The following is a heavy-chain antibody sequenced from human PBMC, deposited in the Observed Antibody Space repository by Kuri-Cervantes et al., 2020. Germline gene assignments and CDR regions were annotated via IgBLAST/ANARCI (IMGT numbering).Heavy chain of an antibody. D-gene: IGHD3-3*01. CDR2: IWYDGSNK. CDR1: GFTFSSYG. V-gene: IGHV3-33*01. CDR3: ARSPTIFGVVTNFDY. Sequence: GESLKISCAASGFTFSSYGMHWVRQAPGKGLEWVAVIWYDGSNKYYADSVKGRFTISRDNSKNTLYLQMDSLRAEDTAVYYCARSPTIFGVVTNFDYWGQGTLVTVSS. J-gene: IGHJ4*02.